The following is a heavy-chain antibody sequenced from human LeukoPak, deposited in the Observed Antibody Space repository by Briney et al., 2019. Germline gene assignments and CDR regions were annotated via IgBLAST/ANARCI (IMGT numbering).Heavy chain of an antibody. CDR1: GGTFSSYA. D-gene: IGHD3-22*01. J-gene: IGHJ4*02. Sequence: SVKVSCKASGGTFSSYAISWVRQAPGQGLEWMGGIIPIFGTANYAQKFQGRVTITADESTSTAYMELSSLRSEDTAVYYCATLKATDYYDSSGYYHDYWGQGTLVTVSS. CDR3: ATLKATDYYDSSGYYHDY. CDR2: IIPIFGTA. V-gene: IGHV1-69*13.